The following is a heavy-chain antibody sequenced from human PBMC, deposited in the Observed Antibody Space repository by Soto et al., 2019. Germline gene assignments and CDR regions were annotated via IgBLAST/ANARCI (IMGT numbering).Heavy chain of an antibody. J-gene: IGHJ6*02. D-gene: IGHD5-12*01. V-gene: IGHV1-18*01. Sequence: QVQLVQSGAEVKKPGASVKVSCKASGYTFTRSGISWVRQAPGQGLEWMGWISTYNGDTNYAQTFQGRVTMTTDTSTGTVHMEVRSLRSNDRAVYYCAREGVAPYYYYGMDVWGQGTPVTVSS. CDR3: AREGVAPYYYYGMDV. CDR2: ISTYNGDT. CDR1: GYTFTRSG.